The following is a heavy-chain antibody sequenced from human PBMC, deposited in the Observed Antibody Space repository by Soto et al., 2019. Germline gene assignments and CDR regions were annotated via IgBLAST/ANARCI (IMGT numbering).Heavy chain of an antibody. V-gene: IGHV3-21*01. Sequence: GGSLRLSCAASGFTFSSYSMNWVRQAPGKGLEWVSSISSSSSYIYYADSVKGRFTISRDNAKNSLYLQMNSLRAEDTAVYYCAKGDDFWSGYYPRDYYYGMDVWGQGTTVTVSS. CDR2: ISSSSSYI. CDR3: AKGDDFWSGYYPRDYYYGMDV. CDR1: GFTFSSYS. D-gene: IGHD3-3*01. J-gene: IGHJ6*02.